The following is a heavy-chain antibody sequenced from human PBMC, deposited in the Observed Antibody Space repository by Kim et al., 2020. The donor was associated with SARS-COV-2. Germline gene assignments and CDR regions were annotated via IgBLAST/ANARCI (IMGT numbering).Heavy chain of an antibody. V-gene: IGHV1-69*13. CDR2: IIPIFGTA. CDR3: ARDRGLQWELLPGFDY. J-gene: IGHJ4*02. Sequence: SVKVSCKASGGTFSSYAISWVRQAPGQGLEWMGGIIPIFGTANYAQKFQGRVTITADESTSTAYMELSSLRSEDTAVYYCARDRGLQWELLPGFDYWGQGTLVTVSS. D-gene: IGHD1-26*01. CDR1: GGTFSSYA.